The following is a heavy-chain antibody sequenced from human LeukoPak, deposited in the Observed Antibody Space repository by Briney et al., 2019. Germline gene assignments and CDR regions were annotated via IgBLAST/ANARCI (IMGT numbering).Heavy chain of an antibody. Sequence: GGSLRLSCAASGFTFSSYAMDWVRQAPGKGLEWVAVISNDENKEYYADSVKGRFTISRDNSKNTLYLQMNSLRAEDTAVYYCARDVVGCSSTSCYYYFDYWGQGTLVTVSS. V-gene: IGHV3-30*04. CDR1: GFTFSSYA. CDR3: ARDVVGCSSTSCYYYFDY. D-gene: IGHD2-2*01. CDR2: ISNDENKE. J-gene: IGHJ4*02.